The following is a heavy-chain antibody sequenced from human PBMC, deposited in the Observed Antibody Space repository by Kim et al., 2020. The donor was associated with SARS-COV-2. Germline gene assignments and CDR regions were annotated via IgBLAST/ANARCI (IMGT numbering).Heavy chain of an antibody. J-gene: IGHJ4*02. CDR1: GGSISSSSYY. Sequence: SETLSLTCTVSGGSISSSSYYWGWIRQPPGKGLEWIGSIYYSGSTYYNPSLKSRVTISVDTSKNQFSLKLSSVTAADTAVYYCARHIEDTAMVPFDYWGQGTLVTVSS. D-gene: IGHD5-18*01. CDR3: ARHIEDTAMVPFDY. CDR2: IYYSGST. V-gene: IGHV4-39*01.